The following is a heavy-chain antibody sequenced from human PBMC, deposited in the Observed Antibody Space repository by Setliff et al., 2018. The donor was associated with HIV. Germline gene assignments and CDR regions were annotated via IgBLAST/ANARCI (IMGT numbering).Heavy chain of an antibody. D-gene: IGHD4-17*01. CDR2: VYISGTT. Sequence: SETLSLTCTVSGDSISSYTYYWSWIRQPAGKGLEWIGRVYISGTTHYNPSLKSRVTIKLDMSKSQLSLFLTSVTAADTAVYYCAREKNDYGGQNWLDPWGQGTPVTVSS. V-gene: IGHV4-61*02. CDR1: GDSISSYTYY. J-gene: IGHJ5*02. CDR3: AREKNDYGGQNWLDP.